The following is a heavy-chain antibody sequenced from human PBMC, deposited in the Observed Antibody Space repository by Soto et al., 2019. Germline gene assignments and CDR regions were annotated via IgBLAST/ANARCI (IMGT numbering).Heavy chain of an antibody. D-gene: IGHD3-3*01. CDR2: FDPEDGET. J-gene: IGHJ6*03. CDR3: ATQAPLLRFLEWSTPLYYYYYYYMDV. V-gene: IGHV1-24*01. CDR1: GYTLTELS. Sequence: ASVKVSCKVSGYTLTELSMHWVRQAPGKGLEWMGGFDPEDGETIYAQKFQGRVTMTEDTSTDTAYMELSSLGSEDTAVYYCATQAPLLRFLEWSTPLYYYYYYYMDVWGKGTTVTVSS.